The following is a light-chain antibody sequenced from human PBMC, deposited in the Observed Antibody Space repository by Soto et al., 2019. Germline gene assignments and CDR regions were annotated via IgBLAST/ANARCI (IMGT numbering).Light chain of an antibody. CDR1: QSVASN. Sequence: EIVMTQSPATLSVSPGERAALSCRASQSVASNLAWYQQTPGQPPRLLIYGASTRAPGIPARFSGSGSGTEFTLTISSLQSEDFATYYCRQSYSTPFTFGPGTKVDIK. CDR2: GAS. V-gene: IGKV3-15*01. CDR3: RQSYSTPFT. J-gene: IGKJ3*01.